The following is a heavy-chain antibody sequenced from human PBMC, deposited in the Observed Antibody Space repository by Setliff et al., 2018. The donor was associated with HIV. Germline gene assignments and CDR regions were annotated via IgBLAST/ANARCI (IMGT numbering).Heavy chain of an antibody. CDR1: GYSISSGCY. Sequence: PSETLSLTCAVSGYSISSGCYWGWIRQPPGKGLEWIGSIYYSGGTYYNPSLKSRVTISVDRSGNQFSLRLPSVTAADTAVYYCARVLSNGWSGGVDYWGQGTLVTVSS. J-gene: IGHJ4*02. CDR3: ARVLSNGWSGGVDY. V-gene: IGHV4-38-2*01. D-gene: IGHD6-19*01. CDR2: IYYSGGT.